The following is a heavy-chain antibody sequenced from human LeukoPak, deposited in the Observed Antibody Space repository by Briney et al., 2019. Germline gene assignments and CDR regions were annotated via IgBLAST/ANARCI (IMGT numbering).Heavy chain of an antibody. CDR1: RLTFSSYG. CDR3: AKDISDRDTAYDAFDI. Sequence: VGSLRLSCAASRLTFSSYGMHWVRQAPGKGLEWVAVISYDGSKKYYADSEKGRFTISRDNSKNTLYLQRNSLRAEDTAVYYCAKDISDRDTAYDAFDIWGQGTMVTVSS. D-gene: IGHD5-18*01. V-gene: IGHV3-30*18. CDR2: ISYDGSKK. J-gene: IGHJ3*02.